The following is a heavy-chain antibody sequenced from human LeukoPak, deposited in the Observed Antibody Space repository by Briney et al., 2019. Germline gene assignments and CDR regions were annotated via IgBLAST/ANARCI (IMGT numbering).Heavy chain of an antibody. D-gene: IGHD6-19*01. CDR3: ARGLYSSGWYYFDY. Sequence: ASVKVSCKASGYTFTSYDINWVRQATGQGLEWMGWMDPNSGNTGYAQKFQGRVTMTRDMSTSTVYMELSSLRSEDTAVYYCARGLYSSGWYYFDYWGQGTLVTVSS. V-gene: IGHV1-8*01. CDR2: MDPNSGNT. J-gene: IGHJ4*02. CDR1: GYTFTSYD.